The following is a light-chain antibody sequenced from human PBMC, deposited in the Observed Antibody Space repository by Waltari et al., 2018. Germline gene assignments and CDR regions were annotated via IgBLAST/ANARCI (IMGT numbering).Light chain of an antibody. CDR2: DAS. Sequence: EIVLTQSPGTLSLSPGESAPLSCRASESVRRALAWYQQRPGQAPRLLIYDASARVTGIPDRFSGSGSGTDFSLTISRLEPEDFALYYCQHYRSLPVTFGQGTKVEIK. J-gene: IGKJ1*01. CDR1: ESVRRA. V-gene: IGKV3-20*01. CDR3: QHYRSLPVT.